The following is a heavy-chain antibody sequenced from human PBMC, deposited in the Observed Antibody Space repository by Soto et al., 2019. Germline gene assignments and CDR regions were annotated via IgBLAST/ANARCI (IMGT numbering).Heavy chain of an antibody. V-gene: IGHV4-59*01. Sequence: SETLSLTCTVSGGSISSYYWSWIRQPPGKGLEWIGYIYYSGSTNYNPSLKSRVTISVDTSKNQFSLKLSSVTAADTAVYYCARPSQQLVIGPTDAFDIWGQGTMVTVSS. CDR2: IYYSGST. J-gene: IGHJ3*02. D-gene: IGHD6-13*01. CDR3: ARPSQQLVIGPTDAFDI. CDR1: GGSISSYY.